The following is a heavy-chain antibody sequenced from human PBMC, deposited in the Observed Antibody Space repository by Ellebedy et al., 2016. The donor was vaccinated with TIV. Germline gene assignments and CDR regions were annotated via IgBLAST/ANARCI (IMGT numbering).Heavy chain of an antibody. CDR2: TYPGDSDT. D-gene: IGHD5-18*01. CDR3: ARPLGYSYGYHGMDV. V-gene: IGHV5-51*01. J-gene: IGHJ6*02. CDR1: GYSFTSYW. Sequence: KVSCKASGYSFTSYWIGWVRQMPGKGLEWMGVTYPGDSDTRYSPSVQGHVTMSADRSINTAYLQWSSLKASDTAIYYCARPLGYSYGYHGMDVWGQGTTVTVSS.